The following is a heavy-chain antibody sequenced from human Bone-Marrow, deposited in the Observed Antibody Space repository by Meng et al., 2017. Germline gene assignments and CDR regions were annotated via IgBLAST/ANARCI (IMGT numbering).Heavy chain of an antibody. CDR2: IYHSGST. D-gene: IGHD6-19*01. CDR1: VGSISSSNW. CDR3: ARVGGKQWLVRGPLHYYFDY. V-gene: IGHV4-4*02. J-gene: IGHJ4*02. Sequence: QGTVPVTGKRSLTLSVTVRFFVGSISSSNWWSWVRQPRGKGLEWIGEIYHSGSTNYNPSLKSRVTISVDKSKNQFSLKLSSVTAADTAVYYCARVGGKQWLVRGPLHYYFDYWGQGTPVTVSS.